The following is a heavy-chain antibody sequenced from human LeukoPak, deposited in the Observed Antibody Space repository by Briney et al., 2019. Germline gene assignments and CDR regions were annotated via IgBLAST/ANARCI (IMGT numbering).Heavy chain of an antibody. CDR3: ASLAYCGGDCQSVSDY. CDR2: IYSGGST. CDR1: XFTVXXXX. V-gene: IGHV3-53*01. J-gene: IGHJ4*02. D-gene: IGHD2-21*02. Sequence: SXFTVXXXXMSXXXXXPXXXXXXXSXIYSGGSTYYADSVKGRFTISRDNSKNTLYLQMNSLRAEDTAVYYCASLAYCGGDCQSVSDYWGQGTLVTVSS.